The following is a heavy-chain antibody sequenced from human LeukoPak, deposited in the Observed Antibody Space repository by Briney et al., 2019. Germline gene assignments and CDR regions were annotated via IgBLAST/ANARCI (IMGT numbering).Heavy chain of an antibody. Sequence: SETLSLTCTVSGGSISSYYWSWIRQPPGKGLEWIGYIYYSGSTNYNPSLKSRVTLSVDTSKNQFSLKLRSVTAADTAVYYCARSVGYCSSTSCDPAIDYWGQGTLVTVSS. D-gene: IGHD2-2*01. J-gene: IGHJ4*02. CDR2: IYYSGST. CDR1: GGSISSYY. V-gene: IGHV4-59*01. CDR3: ARSVGYCSSTSCDPAIDY.